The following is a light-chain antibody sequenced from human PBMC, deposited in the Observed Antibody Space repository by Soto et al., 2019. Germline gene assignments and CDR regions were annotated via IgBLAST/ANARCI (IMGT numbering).Light chain of an antibody. Sequence: QSALTQPASVSGSPGQSITISCTGTSSDVGSYNFVSWYQQHPGKAPKLMISEVSNRPSGVSNRFSGRKSGNTASLIISGLQAEDEADYYCSSYTSSTTLVVFGGGTKLTVL. CDR2: EVS. CDR3: SSYTSSTTLVV. J-gene: IGLJ2*01. CDR1: SSDVGSYNF. V-gene: IGLV2-14*01.